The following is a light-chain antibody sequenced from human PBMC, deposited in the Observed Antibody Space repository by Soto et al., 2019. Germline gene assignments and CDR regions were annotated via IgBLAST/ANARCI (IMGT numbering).Light chain of an antibody. V-gene: IGLV2-11*01. J-gene: IGLJ1*01. CDR1: NSDVGGYNS. CDR2: DVS. Sequence: QSVLTQPRSVSGSPGQSVTISCTGTNSDVGGYNSVSWYQQHPGKAPKLMIYDVSKRPSGVPDRFSGSKSGNTASLTISGLQAEDEADYYCCSYAGSYTYVFGTETKLTVL. CDR3: CSYAGSYTYV.